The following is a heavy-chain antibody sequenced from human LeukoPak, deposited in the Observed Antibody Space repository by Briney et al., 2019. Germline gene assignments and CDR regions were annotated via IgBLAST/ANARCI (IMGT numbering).Heavy chain of an antibody. D-gene: IGHD2-21*01. V-gene: IGHV3-23*01. CDR1: GFTFSSHA. CDR2: ISGSGGST. Sequence: GGSLRLSCAASGFTFSSHAMSWVRQAPGKGLEWVSAISGSGGSTYYADSVKGRFTISRDNSKNTLYLQMNSLRAEDTAMYYCARFVVGYYGMDVWGQGTTVTVSS. J-gene: IGHJ6*02. CDR3: ARFVVGYYGMDV.